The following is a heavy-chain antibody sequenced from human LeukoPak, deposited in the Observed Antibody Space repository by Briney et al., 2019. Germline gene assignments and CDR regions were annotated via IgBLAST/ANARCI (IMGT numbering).Heavy chain of an antibody. CDR3: ATEVGYWFDP. D-gene: IGHD1-26*01. Sequence: SETLSLTCTVSGGSISSDYWSWIRQPPGKGLEWIGYIYYSGSTNYNPSLKSRVTISVDTSKNQFSLKLSSVTAADTAVYYCATEVGYWFDPWGQGTLVTVSS. CDR1: GGSISSDY. CDR2: IYYSGST. V-gene: IGHV4-59*01. J-gene: IGHJ5*02.